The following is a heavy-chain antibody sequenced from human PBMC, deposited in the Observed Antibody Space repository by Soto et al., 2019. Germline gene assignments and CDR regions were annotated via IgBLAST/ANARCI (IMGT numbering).Heavy chain of an antibody. D-gene: IGHD2-21*02. CDR2: IIPMFGTA. V-gene: IGHV1-69*01. Sequence: QVQLVQSGAEVKKPGSSVKISCKASGGTFINHAFSWVRQAPGQGLEWMGGIIPMFGTAYYSQKFQGRVTITADESTPTAHMELSSLRSDDSAVYYCARDDATYCGGDCYRYFFYGLDVWGQGPTVTVSS. CDR3: ARDDATYCGGDCYRYFFYGLDV. CDR1: GGTFINHA. J-gene: IGHJ6*02.